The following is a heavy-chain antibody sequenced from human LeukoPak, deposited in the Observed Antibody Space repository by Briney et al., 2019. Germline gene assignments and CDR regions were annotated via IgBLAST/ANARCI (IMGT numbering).Heavy chain of an antibody. V-gene: IGHV4-59*08. CDR1: GVSITTHF. CDR3: ARHHGSGYYAYFDY. Sequence: PSETLSLTCNVSGVSITTHFWNWIRLSPGRGLAWIGYVWYGGSTKYNPSFQHRLTISLDTSKNQFSLEMTSVTAADTAVYYCARHHGSGYYAYFDYWGQGTLVTVSS. CDR2: VWYGGST. J-gene: IGHJ4*02. D-gene: IGHD3-22*01.